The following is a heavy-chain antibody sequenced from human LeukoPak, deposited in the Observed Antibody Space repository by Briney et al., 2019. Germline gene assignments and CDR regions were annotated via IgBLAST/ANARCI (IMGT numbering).Heavy chain of an antibody. CDR2: IYYSGST. CDR1: GGSLNSGGYY. J-gene: IGHJ6*03. V-gene: IGHV4-31*03. Sequence: PSETLSLTCTVSGGSLNSGGYYWTWIRQHPGKGLEWIGYIYYSGSTYYNPSLKSRVIISVDMSKNQFSLKLSSVTAADTAVYYCARGRHDITMIVVVMTSVSYYLDVWGKGTTVTVS. CDR3: ARGRHDITMIVVVMTSVSYYLDV. D-gene: IGHD3-22*01.